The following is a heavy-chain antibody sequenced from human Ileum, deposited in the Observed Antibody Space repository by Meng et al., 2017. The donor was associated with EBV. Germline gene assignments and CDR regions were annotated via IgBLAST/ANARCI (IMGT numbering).Heavy chain of an antibody. D-gene: IGHD1-26*01. Sequence: VPLQQWCAGLCQPSEPLSLTCAVYGGSVTDYYWTWIRQPPGKGLEWIGEINPSEGTNYNPSLKSRVTISVDTSKNQFSLKMNSLTAADTAIYYCARRGSYGGGCDYWGQGTLVTVSS. CDR2: INPSEGT. V-gene: IGHV4-34*02. CDR3: ARRGSYGGGCDY. J-gene: IGHJ4*02. CDR1: GGSVTDYY.